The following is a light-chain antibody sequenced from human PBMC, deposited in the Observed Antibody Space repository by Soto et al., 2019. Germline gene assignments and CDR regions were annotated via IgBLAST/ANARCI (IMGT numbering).Light chain of an antibody. Sequence: DIQMTQSPSSLSASVGDRVTITCRASQGISKYLGWYQQKPGEVPELLIYAASTLQSGVPSRFSGSGSGTDFTLTISSLQPEDVATYYCQKYNSAPWTFGQGTKVEIK. CDR2: AAS. V-gene: IGKV1-27*01. J-gene: IGKJ1*01. CDR1: QGISKY. CDR3: QKYNSAPWT.